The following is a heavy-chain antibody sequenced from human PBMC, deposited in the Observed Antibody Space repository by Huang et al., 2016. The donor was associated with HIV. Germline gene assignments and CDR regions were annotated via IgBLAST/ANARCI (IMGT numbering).Heavy chain of an antibody. CDR3: AKDGDGGGSLDN. D-gene: IGHD7-27*01. CDR2: ISNDERNK. Sequence: QVQLVESGGGVVQPGRSLRLSCAASGFTFNKYGMHWVRQAPGKGLDWVAGISNDERNKQDVESVKGRFTISRDNSKNTLYLQMNSLRDEDTALYYCAKDGDGGGSLDNWGQGTLVIVSS. J-gene: IGHJ4*02. V-gene: IGHV3-30*18. CDR1: GFTFNKYG.